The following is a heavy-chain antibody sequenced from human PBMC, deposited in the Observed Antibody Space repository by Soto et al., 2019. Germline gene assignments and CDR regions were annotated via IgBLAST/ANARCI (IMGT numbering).Heavy chain of an antibody. Sequence: QVQLVQSGAEVKKPGASVKVSCKVSGYTLPELSMHWVRQAPGKGREWMGGFDPEDGETIYAQKLQGRVTMPADTSINTAYMELSSLRSEDTAVYYCTAGQRPLRFLEWLSRYYFDYWGQGTLVTVSS. V-gene: IGHV1-24*01. D-gene: IGHD3-3*01. CDR3: TAGQRPLRFLEWLSRYYFDY. J-gene: IGHJ4*02. CDR2: FDPEDGET. CDR1: GYTLPELS.